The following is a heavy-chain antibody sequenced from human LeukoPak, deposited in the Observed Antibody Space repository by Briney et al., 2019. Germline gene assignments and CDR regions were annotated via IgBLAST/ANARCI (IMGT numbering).Heavy chain of an antibody. D-gene: IGHD6-6*01. CDR2: ISYDGSNK. CDR1: GFTFSGYA. CDR3: ARTSSSDDFDY. Sequence: PGGSLRLSCAASGFTFSGYAMHWVRQAPGKGLEWVAVISYDGSNKYYADSVKGRFTISRDNPKNTLYLQMNSLRAEDTAVYYCARTSSSDDFDYWGPGTLVTVSS. J-gene: IGHJ4*02. V-gene: IGHV3-30-3*01.